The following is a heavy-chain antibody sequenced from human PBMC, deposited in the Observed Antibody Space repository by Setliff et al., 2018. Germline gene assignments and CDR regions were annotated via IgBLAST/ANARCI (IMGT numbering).Heavy chain of an antibody. CDR2: INIGSSAI. Sequence: HPGGSLRLSCAASGFSLSTYDVIYGMNWVRQTPGKGLEWISFINIGSSAIYYADSVKGRFTISRDNAKNSLYLQMNNLRVDDTAMYYCARGVNHAFDIWGQGTMVTVSS. V-gene: IGHV3-48*01. D-gene: IGHD3-10*01. CDR1: GFSLSTYDVIYG. CDR3: ARGVNHAFDI. J-gene: IGHJ3*02.